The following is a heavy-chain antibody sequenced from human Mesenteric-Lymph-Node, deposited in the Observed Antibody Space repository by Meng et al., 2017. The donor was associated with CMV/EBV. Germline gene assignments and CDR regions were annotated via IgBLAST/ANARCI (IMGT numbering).Heavy chain of an antibody. Sequence: ASVKVSCKASGYTFTSYDINWVRQATGQGLEWMGWMNPNSGNTGYAQKFQGRVTMTRDTSTSTVYMELSSLRSEDTAVYYCAKDGGYSAYDPGWFDPWGQGTLVTVSS. CDR3: AKDGGYSAYDPGWFDP. D-gene: IGHD5-12*01. J-gene: IGHJ5*02. CDR1: GYTFTSYD. CDR2: MNPNSGNT. V-gene: IGHV1-8*01.